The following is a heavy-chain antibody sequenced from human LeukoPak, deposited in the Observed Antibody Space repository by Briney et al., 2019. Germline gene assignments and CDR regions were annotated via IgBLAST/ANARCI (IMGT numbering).Heavy chain of an antibody. J-gene: IGHJ2*01. CDR2: IYYSGST. CDR3: ARGRAAAGTGVHWYFDL. Sequence: SETLSLTCTVSGGSISSYYWSWIRQPPGKGLEWIGYIYYSGSTNYNPSLKSRVTISVDTSKNQFSLKLSSVTAADTAVYYCARGRAAAGTGVHWYFDLWGRGTLVTVSS. D-gene: IGHD6-13*01. CDR1: GGSISSYY. V-gene: IGHV4-59*12.